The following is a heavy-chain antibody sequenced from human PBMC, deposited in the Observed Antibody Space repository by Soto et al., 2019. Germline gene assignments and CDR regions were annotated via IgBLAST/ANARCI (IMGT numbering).Heavy chain of an antibody. CDR2: INHSGST. CDR1: GGSFSGYY. D-gene: IGHD3-16*02. CDR3: ARGKSVIASTFDY. J-gene: IGHJ4*02. V-gene: IGHV4-34*01. Sequence: SETLSLTCAVYGGSFSGYYWSWIRQPPGKGLEWIGEINHSGSTNYNPSLKSRVTISVDTSKNQFSLKLSSVTAADTAVYYCARGKSVIASTFDYRGQGTLDTVSS.